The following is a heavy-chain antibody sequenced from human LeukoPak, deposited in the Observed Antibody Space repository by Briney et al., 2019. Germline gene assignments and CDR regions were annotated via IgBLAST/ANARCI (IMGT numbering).Heavy chain of an antibody. J-gene: IGHJ4*02. Sequence: GGSLRLSCAASGFTFSSYAMSWVRRAPGKGLEWVSSISSSSSYIYYADSVKGRFTISRDNAKNSLYLQMNSLRAEDTAVYYCARDGSGSQEFDYWGQGTLVTVSS. V-gene: IGHV3-21*01. D-gene: IGHD1-26*01. CDR2: ISSSSSYI. CDR1: GFTFSSYA. CDR3: ARDGSGSQEFDY.